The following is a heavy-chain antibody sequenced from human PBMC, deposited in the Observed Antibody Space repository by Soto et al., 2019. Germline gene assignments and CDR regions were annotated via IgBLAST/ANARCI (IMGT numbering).Heavy chain of an antibody. J-gene: IGHJ4*02. CDR1: GYTFTSYD. CDR2: RNPNSGNT. Sequence: QVQLVQSGAEVKKPGASVKVSCKASGYTFTSYDINWVRQATGQGLEWMGWRNPNSGNTGYAHKFQGRVTMARNTAISTAYMELSSLRSADTAVYYCARSVEWLASFDSWGQGTLVTVSS. D-gene: IGHD6-19*01. CDR3: ARSVEWLASFDS. V-gene: IGHV1-8*01.